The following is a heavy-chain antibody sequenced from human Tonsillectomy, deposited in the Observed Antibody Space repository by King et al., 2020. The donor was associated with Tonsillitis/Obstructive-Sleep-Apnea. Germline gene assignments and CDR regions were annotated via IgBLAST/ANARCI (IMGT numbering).Heavy chain of an antibody. CDR3: ASSDYYDSRGHSYDYYMGV. D-gene: IGHD3-22*01. CDR1: GGSISSYY. J-gene: IGHJ6*03. V-gene: IGHV4-59*08. Sequence: VQLQESGPGLVKPSETLSLTCTVSGGSISSYYWSWIRQPPGKGLEWIGYIYYSGSTNHNPSLKSRVTISLDTSKKQFSLKLSSVTAADTAVYYCASSDYYDSRGHSYDYYMGVWGKGTTFTV. CDR2: IYYSGST.